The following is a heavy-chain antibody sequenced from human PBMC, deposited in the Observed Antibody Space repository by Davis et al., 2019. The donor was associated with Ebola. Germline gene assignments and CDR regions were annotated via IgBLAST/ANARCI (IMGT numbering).Heavy chain of an antibody. V-gene: IGHV2-26*01. CDR1: GFSLSNARMG. D-gene: IGHD3-10*01. Sequence: SGPTLVKPTETLTLTCTVSGFSLSNARMGVSWIRQPPGKALEWLAHIFSNDEKSYSTSLESRLTISKDTSKSQVVLTMTNMDPVDTATYYCARIRMVVQGVVYFDYWGQGTLVTVSS. CDR3: ARIRMVVQGVVYFDY. CDR2: IFSNDEK. J-gene: IGHJ4*02.